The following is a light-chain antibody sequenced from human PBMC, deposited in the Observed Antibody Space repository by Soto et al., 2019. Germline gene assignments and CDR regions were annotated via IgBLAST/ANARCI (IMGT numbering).Light chain of an antibody. CDR2: AAS. CDR1: QSISSY. V-gene: IGKV1-39*01. CDR3: QLSDSTPRT. J-gene: IGKJ2*01. Sequence: DIKVDLTPSAVSASVGDRVSITCRASQSISSYLNWYQQKPGKAPKLLIYAASSLQSGVPSRFSGSGSGTDFTLTISSLQPEDFATYYCQLSDSTPRTFARGTKVDIK.